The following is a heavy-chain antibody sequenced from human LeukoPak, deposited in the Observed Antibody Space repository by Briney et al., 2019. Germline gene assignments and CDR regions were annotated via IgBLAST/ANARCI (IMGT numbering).Heavy chain of an antibody. V-gene: IGHV4-39*01. CDR1: GGPISSSSYY. J-gene: IGHJ4*02. D-gene: IGHD1-26*01. CDR2: IYYSGST. CDR3: ARPQLVGAIYYFDY. Sequence: PSETLSLTCTVSGGPISSSSYYWGWIRQPPGKGLEWIGSIYYSGSTYYNPSLKSRVTISVDTSKNQFSLKLSSVTAADTAVYYCARPQLVGAIYYFDYWGQGTLVTVSS.